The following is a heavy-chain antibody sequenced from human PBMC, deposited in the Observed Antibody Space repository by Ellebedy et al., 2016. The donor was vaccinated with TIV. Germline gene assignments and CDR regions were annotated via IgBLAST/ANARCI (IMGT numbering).Heavy chain of an antibody. Sequence: GGSLRLSXAASGFTFSNYALHWVRQAPGKGLEWVALISYDGTNKYYADSVKGRFTISGDNSKSTLYLQMNSLRAEDTAVYYCASLYMVGEQLVLKFHYMDVWGKGTTVTVSS. J-gene: IGHJ6*03. D-gene: IGHD6-6*01. CDR3: ASLYMVGEQLVLKFHYMDV. CDR1: GFTFSNYA. V-gene: IGHV3-30-3*01. CDR2: ISYDGTNK.